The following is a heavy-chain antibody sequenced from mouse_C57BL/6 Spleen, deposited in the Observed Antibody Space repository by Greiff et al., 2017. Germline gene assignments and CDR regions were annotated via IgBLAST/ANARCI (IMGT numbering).Heavy chain of an antibody. V-gene: IGHV1-69*01. J-gene: IGHJ3*01. D-gene: IGHD2-4*01. CDR3: ARSDYDGIAY. CDR2: IDPSDSYT. CDR1: GYTFTSYW. Sequence: QVQLQQPGAELVMPGASVKLSCKASGYTFTSYWMHWVKQRPGQGLEWIGEIDPSDSYTNYNHKFKGKSTLTVDKSSSTAYMQLSSLTSEDSAVYYCARSDYDGIAYWGQGTLVTVSA.